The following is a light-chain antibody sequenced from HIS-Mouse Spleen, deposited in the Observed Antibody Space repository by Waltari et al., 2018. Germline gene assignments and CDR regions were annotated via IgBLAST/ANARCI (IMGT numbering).Light chain of an antibody. V-gene: IGLV2-14*01. J-gene: IGLJ2*01. Sequence: QSALTQPASVSGSPGQSITIYCTGTSSDVGGYNYVSWYQQHPGKAPKLIIYEVSNRPSGVSNRFSGSKSGNTASLTISGLQAEDEADYYCSSYTSSSTVVFGGGTKLTVL. CDR3: SSYTSSSTVV. CDR2: EVS. CDR1: SSDVGGYNY.